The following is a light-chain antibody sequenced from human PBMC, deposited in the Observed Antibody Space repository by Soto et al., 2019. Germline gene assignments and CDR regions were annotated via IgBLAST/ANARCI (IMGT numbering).Light chain of an antibody. Sequence: EIVMTQSPGTLSVSPGERATLSCRASQSVSSDLAWYQQKPGQAPRLLIYGASTRATAIPARFSGSGSGTEFTLTISSLQSEDFAVYYCQQYNNWPPWTFGQGTKVEIK. CDR3: QQYNNWPPWT. CDR2: GAS. V-gene: IGKV3-15*01. CDR1: QSVSSD. J-gene: IGKJ1*01.